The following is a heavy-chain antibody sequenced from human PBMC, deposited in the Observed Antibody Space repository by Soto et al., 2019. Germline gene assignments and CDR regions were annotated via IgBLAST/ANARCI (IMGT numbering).Heavy chain of an antibody. J-gene: IGHJ6*02. D-gene: IGHD3-3*01. CDR3: AKAIYDFWSGYYYYYGMDV. CDR1: GFTFSSYG. Sequence: LSLTCAASGFTFSSYGMHWVRQAPGKGLEWVAVISYDGSNKYYADSVKGRFTISRDNSKNTLYLQMNSLRAEDTAVYYCAKAIYDFWSGYYYYYGMDVWGQGTTVTVSS. V-gene: IGHV3-30*18. CDR2: ISYDGSNK.